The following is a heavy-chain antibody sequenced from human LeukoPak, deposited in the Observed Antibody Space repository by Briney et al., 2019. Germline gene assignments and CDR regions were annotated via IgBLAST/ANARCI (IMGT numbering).Heavy chain of an antibody. Sequence: PSETLSLTCTVSGGSISSGSYYWNWIRQPAGKGLEWIGLIYSSGSTNYSPSLKSRVTISVDRSKNQFSLKLSSVTAADTAVYYCARSALVPGAITYFDFWGQGTQVTVSP. CDR2: IYSSGST. CDR1: GGSISSGSYY. D-gene: IGHD2-2*01. V-gene: IGHV4-61*02. J-gene: IGHJ4*02. CDR3: ARSALVPGAITYFDF.